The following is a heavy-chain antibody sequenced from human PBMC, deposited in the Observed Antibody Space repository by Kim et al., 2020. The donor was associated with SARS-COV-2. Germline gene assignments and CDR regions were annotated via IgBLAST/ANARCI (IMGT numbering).Heavy chain of an antibody. D-gene: IGHD1-7*01. CDR2: ISPLNGKT. CDR3: ARDGGITRGIDD. CDR1: GYTFTSQG. J-gene: IGHJ4*03. V-gene: IGHV1-18*01. Sequence: ASVKVSCKASGYTFTSQGINWVRQAPGQGPEWMGWISPLNGKTKFAQKFQGRVVMTRETSTTTVEMELRSLTSDDTAVYYCARDGGITRGIDDWGQGTPV.